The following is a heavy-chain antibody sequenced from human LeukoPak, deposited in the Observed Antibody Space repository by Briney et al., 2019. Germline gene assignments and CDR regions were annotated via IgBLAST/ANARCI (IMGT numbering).Heavy chain of an antibody. V-gene: IGHV4-31*03. CDR2: IYYSGST. CDR1: GGSISSGGYY. D-gene: IGHD1-26*01. Sequence: SETLSLTCTVSGGSISSGGYYWSWIRQHPGKGLEWIEYIYYSGSTYYNPSLKSRVTISVDTSKNQFSLKLSSVTAADTAVYYCARSAEYSGRLHWGQGTLVTVSS. J-gene: IGHJ1*01. CDR3: ARSAEYSGRLH.